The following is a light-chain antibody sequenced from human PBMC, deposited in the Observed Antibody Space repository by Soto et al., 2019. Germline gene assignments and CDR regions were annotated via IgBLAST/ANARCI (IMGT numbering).Light chain of an antibody. CDR2: DAS. CDR1: QSISSW. CDR3: QQYNSYWT. Sequence: DIQMTQSPSTLSASVGDRVTITCRASQSISSWLAWYQQKPGKAPKFLIYDASSLESGVPSRFSGSGSGTEFTLTISSLQPDDFATYYCQQYNSYWTFGQGTKVDIK. J-gene: IGKJ1*01. V-gene: IGKV1-5*01.